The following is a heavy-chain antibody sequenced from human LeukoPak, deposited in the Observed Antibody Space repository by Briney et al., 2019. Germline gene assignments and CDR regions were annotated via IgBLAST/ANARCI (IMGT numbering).Heavy chain of an antibody. CDR1: GGSISSGDYY. J-gene: IGHJ3*02. CDR3: ARYRRAGGRSSAGALDI. CDR2: IYYSGST. D-gene: IGHD6-19*01. V-gene: IGHV4-30-4*01. Sequence: SETLSLTCTVSGGSISSGDYYWSWIRQPPGKGLEWIGYIYYSGSTYYNLSLKSRVTISVDTSKNQFSLKLSSVTAADTAVYYCARYRRAGGRSSAGALDIWGQGTMVTVSS.